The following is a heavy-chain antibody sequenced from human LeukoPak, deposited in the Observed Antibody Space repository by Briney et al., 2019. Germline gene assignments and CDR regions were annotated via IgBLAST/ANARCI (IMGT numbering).Heavy chain of an antibody. J-gene: IGHJ4*02. V-gene: IGHV3-7*01. CDR3: ARMDGWLVEDYFDY. Sequence: PGGSLRLSCAASGFTFSSYWMSRVRQAPGKGLEWVANIKQDGSEKYYVDSVKGRFTISRDNAKNSMYLQMNSLRAEDTAVYYCARMDGWLVEDYFDYWGQGTLVTVSS. CDR2: IKQDGSEK. D-gene: IGHD6-19*01. CDR1: GFTFSSYW.